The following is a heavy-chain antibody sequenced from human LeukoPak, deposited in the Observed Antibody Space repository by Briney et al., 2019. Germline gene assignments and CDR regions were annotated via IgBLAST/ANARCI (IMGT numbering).Heavy chain of an antibody. J-gene: IGHJ4*02. CDR3: AISHTRRYFDY. CDR1: GYSISINYY. D-gene: IGHD2-2*02. V-gene: IGHV4-38-2*01. CDR2: IYHSGSS. Sequence: SETLSLTCAVSGYSISINYYWGWIRQPPGKGLEWIGSIYHSGSSYYNPSLKSRVTISVDTSKNQFSLKLSSVTAADTAVYYCAISHTRRYFDYWGQGNLVTVSP.